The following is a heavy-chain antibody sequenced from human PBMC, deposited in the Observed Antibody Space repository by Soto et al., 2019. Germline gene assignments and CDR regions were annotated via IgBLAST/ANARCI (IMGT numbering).Heavy chain of an antibody. V-gene: IGHV4-59*01. CDR2: IYYSGST. D-gene: IGHD2-15*01. J-gene: IGHJ4*02. CDR1: GGSISSYY. Sequence: SETLSLTCTVSGGSISSYYWSWIRQPPGKGLEWIGYIYYSGSTNYNPSLKSRDTISVDTSKNQFSLKLSSVTAADTAVYYCARKFGDYVDYWGQGTLVTVSS. CDR3: ARKFGDYVDY.